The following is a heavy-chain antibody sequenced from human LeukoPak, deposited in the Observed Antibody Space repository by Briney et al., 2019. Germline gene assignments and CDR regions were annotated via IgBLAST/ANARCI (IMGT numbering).Heavy chain of an antibody. V-gene: IGHV4-59*01. CDR3: ARLVVGATHYFDY. Sequence: SETLSLTCTVSGGSISSYYWSWIRQPPGKGLEWIGYIYYSGSTNYNPSLKSRVTISVDTSKNQFSLKLSSVTAADTAVYYCARLVVGATHYFDYWGQGTLVTVSS. D-gene: IGHD1-26*01. J-gene: IGHJ4*02. CDR2: IYYSGST. CDR1: GGSISSYY.